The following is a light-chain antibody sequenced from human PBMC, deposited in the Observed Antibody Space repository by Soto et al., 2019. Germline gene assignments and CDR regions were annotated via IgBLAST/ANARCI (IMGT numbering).Light chain of an antibody. CDR2: DAS. CDR3: QQCSKCPRT. CDR1: QSVRDY. V-gene: IGKV3-11*01. Sequence: EIVLTQSPATLSLSQGARATLSCRASQSVRDYFAWYQQNPGKAPRLLIYDASHRATGIPARFSGSGSGTDFTLTISSLEPEDFAVYYCQQCSKCPRTFGQGTKVEVK. J-gene: IGKJ1*01.